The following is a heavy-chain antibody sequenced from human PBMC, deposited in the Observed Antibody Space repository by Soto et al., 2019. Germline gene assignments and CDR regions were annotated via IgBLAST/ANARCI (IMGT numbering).Heavy chain of an antibody. CDR2: MHPNSGIT. CDR1: GYTFTSSD. CDR3: AVGFRSGWVFDY. Sequence: QVQLVQSGAEVKKPGASVKVSCKASGYTFTSSDISWVRQATGQGLEWLGWMHPNSGITGYTQKFQGRVTMTRNTSISTAYMELSSLRSEDTAVYYCAVGFRSGWVFDYWGQEALVTVSS. V-gene: IGHV1-8*01. D-gene: IGHD6-19*01. J-gene: IGHJ4*02.